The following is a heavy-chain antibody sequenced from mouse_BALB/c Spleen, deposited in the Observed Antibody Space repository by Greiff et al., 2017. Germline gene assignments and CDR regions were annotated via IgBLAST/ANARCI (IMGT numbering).Heavy chain of an antibody. V-gene: IGHV5-12-2*01. CDR2: ISNGGGST. Sequence: EVQLVESGGGLVQPGGSLKLSRAASGFTFSSYTMSWVRQTPEKRLEWVAYISNGGGSTYYPDTVKGRFTISRDNAKNTLYLQMSSLKSEDTAMYYCARNGNYPYYAMDYWGQGTSVTVSS. CDR1: GFTFSSYT. D-gene: IGHD2-1*01. J-gene: IGHJ4*01. CDR3: ARNGNYPYYAMDY.